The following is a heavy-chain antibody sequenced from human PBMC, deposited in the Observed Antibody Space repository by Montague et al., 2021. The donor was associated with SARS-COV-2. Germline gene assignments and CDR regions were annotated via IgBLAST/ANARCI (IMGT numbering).Heavy chain of an antibody. CDR3: ARGQRLGNWFDP. D-gene: IGHD6-25*01. V-gene: IGHV4-30-2*01. J-gene: IGHJ5*02. Sequence: TLSLTCTVSGGSISNSDYSWNWIRQPPGKGLEWIGYIFHSGSTYYTPSLKSRVTISLDRYKNQFSLTLSSVTAADTAIYYCARGQRLGNWFDPWGQGALVTVSS. CDR2: IFHSGST. CDR1: GGSISNSDYS.